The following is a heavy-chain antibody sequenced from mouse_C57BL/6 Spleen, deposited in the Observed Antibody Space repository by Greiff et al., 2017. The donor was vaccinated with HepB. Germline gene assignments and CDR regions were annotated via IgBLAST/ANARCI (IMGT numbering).Heavy chain of an antibody. CDR3: AMEMAMRLLFDY. D-gene: IGHD1-1*01. CDR1: GYTFTDYY. CDR2: INPYNGGT. Sequence: EVQLQESGPVLVKPGASVKMSCKASGYTFTDYYMNWVKQSHGKSLEWIGVINPYNGGTSYNQKFKGKATLTVDKSSSTAYMELNSLTSEDSAVYYCAMEMAMRLLFDYWGQGTTLTVSS. V-gene: IGHV1-19*01. J-gene: IGHJ2*01.